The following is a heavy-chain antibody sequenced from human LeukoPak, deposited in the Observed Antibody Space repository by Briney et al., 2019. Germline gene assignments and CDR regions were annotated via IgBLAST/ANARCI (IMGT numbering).Heavy chain of an antibody. V-gene: IGHV1-2*06. CDR1: GYTFTGYY. J-gene: IGHJ3*02. CDR2: INPNSGGT. CDR3: AREGKYYDILTGYYTGGGAFDI. D-gene: IGHD3-9*01. Sequence: GASVKVSCKASGYTFTGYYMHWVRQAPGQGLEWMGRINPNSGGTNYAQKFQGRVTMTRDTSISTAYMELSRLRSDDTAVYYCAREGKYYDILTGYYTGGGAFDIWGQGTMVTVSS.